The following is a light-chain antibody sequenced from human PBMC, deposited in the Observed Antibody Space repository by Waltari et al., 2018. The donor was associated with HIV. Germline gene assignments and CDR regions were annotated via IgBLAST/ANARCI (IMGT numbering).Light chain of an antibody. J-gene: IGLJ2*01. CDR2: DNK. CDR1: TSNIGNTY. V-gene: IGLV1-51*01. CDR3: GTWDSSLSAGV. Sequence: QSVLTQPPSVYAAPGQKVTISCSGSTSNIGNTYVSWYQQLPGTAPKLLIYDNKKRPSGIPDRFSGSKSGTSATLGITGLQTGDEADYYCGTWDSSLSAGVFGGGTKLTVL.